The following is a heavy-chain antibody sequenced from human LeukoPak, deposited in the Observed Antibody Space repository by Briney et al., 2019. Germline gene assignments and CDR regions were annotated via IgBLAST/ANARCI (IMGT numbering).Heavy chain of an antibody. CDR3: ARVAGRIRDQQLEKTNWFDP. D-gene: IGHD6-13*01. CDR2: MNPNSGNT. CDR1: GYTFTSYD. J-gene: IGHJ5*02. Sequence: ASVKVSCKASGYTFTSYDINWVRQANGQGLEWMGWMNPNSGNTGYAQKFQGRVTMTRNTSISTAYMELSSLRSEDTAVYYCARVAGRIRDQQLEKTNWFDPWGQGTLVTVSS. V-gene: IGHV1-8*01.